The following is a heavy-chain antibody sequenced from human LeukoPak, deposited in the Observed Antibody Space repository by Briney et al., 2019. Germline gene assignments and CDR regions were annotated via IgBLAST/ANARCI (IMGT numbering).Heavy chain of an antibody. Sequence: ASVKVSCKASGYTFTSYYMHWVRQAPGQGLEWMGIINPSSGKINYAQKFQGRVTITRDTSASTVYMELSSLRSEDTAVYYCARDIDRVFNWFDPWGQGTLVTVSS. J-gene: IGHJ5*02. CDR3: ARDIDRVFNWFDP. CDR2: INPSSGKI. V-gene: IGHV1-46*01. D-gene: IGHD6-13*01. CDR1: GYTFTSYY.